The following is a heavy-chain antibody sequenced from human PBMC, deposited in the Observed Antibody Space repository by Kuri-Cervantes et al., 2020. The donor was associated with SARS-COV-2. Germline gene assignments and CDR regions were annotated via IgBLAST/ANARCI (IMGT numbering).Heavy chain of an antibody. V-gene: IGHV1-69*13. CDR3: ARGGWGSSWPLPSYYYMDV. J-gene: IGHJ6*03. D-gene: IGHD6-13*01. CDR1: GYTFTSYA. Sequence: SVKVSCKASGYTFTSYAISWVRQAPGQGLEWMGGIIPVLGTPNYAQKFQGRVTITADESTSTAYMELSSLRSEDTAVYYCARGGWGSSWPLPSYYYMDVWGKGTTVTVSS. CDR2: IIPVLGTP.